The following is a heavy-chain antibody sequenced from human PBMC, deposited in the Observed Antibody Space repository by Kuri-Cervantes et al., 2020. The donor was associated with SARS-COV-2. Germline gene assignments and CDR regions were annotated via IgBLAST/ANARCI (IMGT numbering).Heavy chain of an antibody. CDR2: IYYDGST. Sequence: SETLSLTCSVSGGSITSGHYYWSWIRQPPGKGLEWIGYIYYDGSTYYNPSLKSRLTISVDTSKNQFSLKLSSVTAADSAVYYCALGSGSTSYYFYYYKDIWGQGRTVTVSS. V-gene: IGHV4-30-4*08. D-gene: IGHD3-10*01. CDR1: GGSITSGHYY. CDR3: ALGSGSTSYYFYYYKDI. J-gene: IGHJ6*03.